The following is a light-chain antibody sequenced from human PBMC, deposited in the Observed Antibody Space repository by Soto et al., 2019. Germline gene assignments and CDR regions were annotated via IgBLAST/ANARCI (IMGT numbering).Light chain of an antibody. V-gene: IGKV3-20*01. CDR1: QSVSSNH. Sequence: EIVVTQSPGTLSLSPGERATLSCRASQSVSSNHLAWYQQKSGQAPRLLIFASTGRPAVIPDRFSGSGSGTDFTLTISRLEPEDSAMYYCQQYGSSPYTFGQGTKVDIK. CDR2: AST. CDR3: QQYGSSPYT. J-gene: IGKJ2*01.